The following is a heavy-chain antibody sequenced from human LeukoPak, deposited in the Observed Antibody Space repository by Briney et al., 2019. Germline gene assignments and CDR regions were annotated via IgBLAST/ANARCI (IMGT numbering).Heavy chain of an antibody. CDR2: IGPSSGDI. CDR1: GFTFRIYS. D-gene: IGHD3-10*01. CDR3: ARDRGARGRGLA. V-gene: IGHV3-21*01. J-gene: IGHJ5*02. Sequence: PGGSLRLSCAASGFTFRIYSMNWVRPAPGTGLEWVSSIGPSSGDIHYADSVKGRFTISRDNGKNSLYLQMNSLRAEDTAVYYCARDRGARGRGLAWGQGTQVTVSS.